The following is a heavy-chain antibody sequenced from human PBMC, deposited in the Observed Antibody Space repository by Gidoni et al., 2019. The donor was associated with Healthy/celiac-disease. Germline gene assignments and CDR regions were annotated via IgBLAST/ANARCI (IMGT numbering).Heavy chain of an antibody. CDR2: IYYSGST. Sequence: QVQLQESGPGLVKPSETLSLTCTVSGCSISSYYWSWIRQPPGKGLEWIGYIYYSGSTNYNPSLKSRVTISVDTSKNQFSLKLSSVTAADTAVYYCASRNGYYGSSGYSDYWGQGTLVTVSS. V-gene: IGHV4-59*01. J-gene: IGHJ4*02. CDR3: ASRNGYYGSSGYSDY. CDR1: GCSISSYY. D-gene: IGHD3-22*01.